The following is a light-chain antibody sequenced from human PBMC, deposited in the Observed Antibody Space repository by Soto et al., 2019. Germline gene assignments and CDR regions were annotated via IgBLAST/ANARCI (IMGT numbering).Light chain of an antibody. CDR3: QQYGSSPWT. Sequence: ESVLTHSPGTLSLSPGERATLSCRASESVSNRYFAWYQQKPGQAPRLLIYGSSSRATGIPDRFSGSGSGTDFTLTISRLEPEDFAVYYCQQYGSSPWTFGQGTKVDIK. CDR2: GSS. J-gene: IGKJ1*01. CDR1: ESVSNRY. V-gene: IGKV3-20*01.